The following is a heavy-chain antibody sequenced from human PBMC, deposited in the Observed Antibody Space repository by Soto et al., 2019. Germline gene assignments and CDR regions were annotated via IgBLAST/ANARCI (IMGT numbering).Heavy chain of an antibody. J-gene: IGHJ5*02. CDR1: GDTFTSYY. D-gene: IGHD3-3*01. CDR2: INPPGGST. CDR3: ARSSGGNFGIIIEGPNWFDP. Sequence: VSVKVCCKAPGDTFTSYYLNWGRQAPGQGLEWMGVINPPGGSTKYAQKFHGRITMTRDTSRSTVHMELSSLRSDDTAIYYCARSSGGNFGIIIEGPNWFDPWGQGTMVTVSS. V-gene: IGHV1-46*01.